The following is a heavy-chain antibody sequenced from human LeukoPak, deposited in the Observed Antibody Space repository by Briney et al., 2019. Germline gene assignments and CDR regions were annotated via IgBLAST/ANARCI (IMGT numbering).Heavy chain of an antibody. V-gene: IGHV3-23*01. CDR1: GFTFSSYA. D-gene: IGHD3-22*01. CDR2: ISGSGGST. Sequence: GGSLRPPCAASGFTFSSYAMSWVRQAPGKGLEWVSAISGSGGSTYYADSVKGRFTISRDNSKNTLYLQMNSLRAEDAAVYYCAKDIVVVITGYYFDYWGQGTLVTVSS. J-gene: IGHJ4*02. CDR3: AKDIVVVITGYYFDY.